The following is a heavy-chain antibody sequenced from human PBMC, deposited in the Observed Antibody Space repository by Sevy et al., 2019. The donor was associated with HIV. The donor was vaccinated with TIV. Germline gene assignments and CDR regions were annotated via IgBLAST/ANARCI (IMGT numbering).Heavy chain of an antibody. Sequence: GGSLRLSCAASGFTFSTYGMHWVRQAPGKGLEWVAVIWFDGSNTYYADSVKGRFTISRDIAKNTLHLQMNSLRVEVTAVHYCARDLEFYDYGDYGPAFMPDYWGQGTLVTVSS. CDR1: GFTFSTYG. D-gene: IGHD4-17*01. J-gene: IGHJ4*02. CDR2: IWFDGSNT. CDR3: ARDLEFYDYGDYGPAFMPDY. V-gene: IGHV3-33*01.